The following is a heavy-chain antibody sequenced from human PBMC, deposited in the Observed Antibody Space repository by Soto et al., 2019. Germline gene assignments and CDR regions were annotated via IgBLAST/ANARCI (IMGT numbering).Heavy chain of an antibody. J-gene: IGHJ4*02. D-gene: IGHD3-9*01. Sequence: EVQLLESGGGLEQPGGSLRLSCAASGFTFRDDAMSWVRQAPGKGLEWVTTITGSSSNLYYSDSVKGRFAISRDNSKNTLYLQMDSLTAEDTAVYYCAKGGAVYGLLTHDYWGQGTLVTVSS. CDR3: AKGGAVYGLLTHDY. V-gene: IGHV3-23*01. CDR2: ITGSSSNL. CDR1: GFTFRDDA.